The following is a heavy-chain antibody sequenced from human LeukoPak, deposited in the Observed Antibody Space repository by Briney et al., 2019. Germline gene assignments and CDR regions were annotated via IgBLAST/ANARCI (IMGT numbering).Heavy chain of an antibody. V-gene: IGHV3-66*01. Sequence: GGSLRLSCAASGFTVSSNYMSWVRQAPGKGLEWVSVIYSGGSTYYADSVKGRFTISRDNSKNTLYLQMNSLRAEDAAVYYCARETGPNWFDPWGQGTLVTVSS. CDR3: ARETGPNWFDP. J-gene: IGHJ5*02. CDR1: GFTVSSNY. CDR2: IYSGGST.